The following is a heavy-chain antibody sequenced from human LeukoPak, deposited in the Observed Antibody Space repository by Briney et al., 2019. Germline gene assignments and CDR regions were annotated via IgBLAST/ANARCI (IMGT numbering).Heavy chain of an antibody. V-gene: IGHV1-69*13. J-gene: IGHJ5*02. D-gene: IGHD6-6*01. CDR2: IIPIFGTA. CDR1: GGTFSIYA. Sequence: WASVTVSCTASGGTFSIYAISWVRQAPGQGLEWMGGIIPIFGTANYAQKFQGRVTITADESTSTAYMELSSLRSEDTAVYYCARDWAYSSSPYNWFDPWGQGTLVTVSS. CDR3: ARDWAYSSSPYNWFDP.